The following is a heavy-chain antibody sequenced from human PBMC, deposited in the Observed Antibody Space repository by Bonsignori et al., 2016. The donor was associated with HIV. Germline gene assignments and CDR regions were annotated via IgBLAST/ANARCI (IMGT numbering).Heavy chain of an antibody. J-gene: IGHJ5*02. CDR1: GGSLTGYY. CDR3: AREDKIHGVITYTWFAP. D-gene: IGHD3-10*01. V-gene: IGHV4-34*01. CDR2: VNHSGGT. Sequence: QVQLQQWGAGLVKPSETLSLTCDVSGGSLTGYYWSWIRQSPGKGLEWIGEVNHSGGTNYNPSLSRRVIMSVDTSKNVITLKLKSVTAADTAVYYCAREDKIHGVITYTWFAPWGQGNPSVTVSS.